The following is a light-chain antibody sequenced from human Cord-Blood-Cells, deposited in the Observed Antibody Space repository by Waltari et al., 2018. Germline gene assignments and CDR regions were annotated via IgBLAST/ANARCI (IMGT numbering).Light chain of an antibody. Sequence: DIQMTQSPSSLPASVGARVTITCRASQGITNYLAWYQQKPGRVPKLLIYAASTLQSGVPSRFSGSGSGTDFTLTISSLQPEDVATYYCQKYNSAPWTFGQGTKVEIK. CDR3: QKYNSAPWT. CDR1: QGITNY. V-gene: IGKV1-27*01. CDR2: AAS. J-gene: IGKJ1*01.